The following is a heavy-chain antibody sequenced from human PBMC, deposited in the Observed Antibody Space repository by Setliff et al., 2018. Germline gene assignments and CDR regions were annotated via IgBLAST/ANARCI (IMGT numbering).Heavy chain of an antibody. CDR1: GGSIRNYY. Sequence: SETPSLTCTVSGGSIRNYYWSWIRQPPGKGLEWIGYIYYSGNTNYNPSLKSRVTISVDTSKNQFSLKLSSVTAADTAVYFCARGYYNFLSGYYTPYYFDYWGQGTLVTVSS. CDR3: ARGYYNFLSGYYTPYYFDY. D-gene: IGHD3-3*01. V-gene: IGHV4-59*01. CDR2: IYYSGNT. J-gene: IGHJ4*02.